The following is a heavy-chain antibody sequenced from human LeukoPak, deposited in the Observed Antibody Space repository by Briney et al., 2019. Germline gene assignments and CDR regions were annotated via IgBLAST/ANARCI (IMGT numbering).Heavy chain of an antibody. V-gene: IGHV4-4*02. J-gene: IGHJ4*02. CDR2: IYHSGST. CDR1: GGSISSSNW. D-gene: IGHD2-2*01. CDR3: ARHRYCTSTSCTFYFDS. Sequence: ASETLSLTCAVSGGSISSSNWWSWVRQPPGKGLEWIGEIYHSGSTNYNPSLKSRVTISVDKSKNQFSLKLTSVTAADTAVYYCARHRYCTSTSCTFYFDSWGQGRLVTVSS.